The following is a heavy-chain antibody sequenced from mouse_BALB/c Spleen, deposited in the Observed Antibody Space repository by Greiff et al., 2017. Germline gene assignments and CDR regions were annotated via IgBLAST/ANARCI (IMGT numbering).Heavy chain of an antibody. CDR2: INPSTGYT. J-gene: IGHJ4*01. D-gene: IGHD1-2*01. V-gene: IGHV1-7*01. CDR3: ARFVTTATPLDAMDY. CDR1: GYTFTSYW. Sequence: VQLQQSGAELAKPGASVKMSCKASGYTFTSYWMHWVKQRPGQGLEWIGYINPSTGYTEYNQKFKDKATLTADKSSSTAYMQLSSLTSDDSAVYFCARFVTTATPLDAMDYWGQGTSVTVSS.